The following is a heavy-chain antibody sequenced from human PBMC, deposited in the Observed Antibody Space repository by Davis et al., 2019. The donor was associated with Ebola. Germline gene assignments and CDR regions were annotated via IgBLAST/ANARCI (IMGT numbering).Heavy chain of an antibody. Sequence: ASVKVSCKASGYTFTDYNIHWMRQAPGQGLEWLGRVILKSGATNYAQKFQGRVTMTRDTSISTVYMELSSLRYDDTAVYYCAREYPGDYNFDYWGQGTLVTVSS. CDR1: GYTFTDYN. J-gene: IGHJ4*02. CDR3: AREYPGDYNFDY. V-gene: IGHV1-2*06. D-gene: IGHD4-17*01. CDR2: VILKSGAT.